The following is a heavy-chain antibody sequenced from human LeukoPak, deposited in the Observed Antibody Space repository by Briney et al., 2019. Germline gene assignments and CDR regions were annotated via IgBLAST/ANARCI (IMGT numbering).Heavy chain of an antibody. V-gene: IGHV3-33*05. J-gene: IGHJ4*02. Sequence: GGSLRLSCAVSGFTFSSYGMHWVRQAPGKGLEWVAVISYDGSNKYYADSVKGRFTISRDNAEKSLFLQMNSLRAEDTAVYYCGRVPSSYRTIDYWGQGTLVTVSS. D-gene: IGHD1-26*01. CDR3: GRVPSSYRTIDY. CDR2: ISYDGSNK. CDR1: GFTFSSYG.